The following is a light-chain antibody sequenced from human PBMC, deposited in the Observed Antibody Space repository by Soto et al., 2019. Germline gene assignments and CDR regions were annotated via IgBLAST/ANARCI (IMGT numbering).Light chain of an antibody. J-gene: IGKJ1*01. CDR2: KAS. Sequence: DIQMTQSPSTLSGSVGDRVTITCRASQTISSWLAWYQQKPGKAPKLLIYKASTLKSGVPSRFSVSGSGTEFTLTISSLQPDDFATYDCQHYNSYSEAFGQGTNVELK. CDR3: QHYNSYSEA. V-gene: IGKV1-5*03. CDR1: QTISSW.